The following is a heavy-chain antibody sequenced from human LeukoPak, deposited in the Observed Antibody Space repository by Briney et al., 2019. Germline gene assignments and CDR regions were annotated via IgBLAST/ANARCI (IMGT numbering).Heavy chain of an antibody. CDR3: AVGGRYCSSTSCYGTPFDY. Sequence: GGSLRLSCAASGFTFTIYSMNWVRQAPGKGLEWVSFISSGSNTIYYADSVRGRFTISRDNSKNTLYLQMNSLRAEDTAVYYCAVGGRYCSSTSCYGTPFDYWGQGTLVTVSS. CDR2: ISSGSNTI. V-gene: IGHV3-48*01. CDR1: GFTFTIYS. D-gene: IGHD2-2*01. J-gene: IGHJ4*02.